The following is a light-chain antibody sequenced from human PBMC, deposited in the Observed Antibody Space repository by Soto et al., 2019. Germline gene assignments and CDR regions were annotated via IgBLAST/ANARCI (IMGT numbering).Light chain of an antibody. CDR3: LQHNFYPPT. V-gene: IGKV1-17*03. CDR1: QGIHKY. Sequence: DIQMTQSPSAMSASVGDRVTITCRASQGIHKYLAWFQQKPGKVPKRLIYGASSLQSGVPSRFSGSGSGTEFTLTIISLQPEDFATYYCLQHNFYPPTFGQGTRLE. CDR2: GAS. J-gene: IGKJ5*01.